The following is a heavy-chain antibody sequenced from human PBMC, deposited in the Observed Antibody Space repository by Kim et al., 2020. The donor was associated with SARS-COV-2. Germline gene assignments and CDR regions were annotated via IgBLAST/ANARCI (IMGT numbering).Heavy chain of an antibody. J-gene: IGHJ3*02. D-gene: IGHD3-3*01. CDR3: ARAGATIFGVVSAFDI. CDR2: IYYSGST. Sequence: TLCLTCTVSGGSISSGGYYWSWIRQHPGKGLEWIGYIYYSGSTYYNPSLKSRVTISVDTSKNKFSLELSSVTAADTAVYYCARAGATIFGVVSAFDIWGQGTMVTVSS. V-gene: IGHV4-31*03. CDR1: GGSISSGGYY.